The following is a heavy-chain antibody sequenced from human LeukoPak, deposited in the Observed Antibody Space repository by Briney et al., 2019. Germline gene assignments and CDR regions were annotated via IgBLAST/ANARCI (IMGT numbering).Heavy chain of an antibody. J-gene: IGHJ5*02. Sequence: GGSLRLSCAGSGFSFDDNGMIWVRQAPGKGLEWVSGINWNGGSTTYADSVKGRFTIFRDNAKNSLYLQMNSLRDEDTALYYCARAHNSARVYSTGYWLDLWGQGTLVIVSS. CDR1: GFSFDDNG. CDR3: ARAHNSARVYSTGYWLDL. V-gene: IGHV3-20*04. D-gene: IGHD3-22*01. CDR2: INWNGGST.